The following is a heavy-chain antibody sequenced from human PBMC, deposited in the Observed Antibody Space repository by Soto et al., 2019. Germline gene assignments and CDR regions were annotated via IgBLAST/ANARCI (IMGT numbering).Heavy chain of an antibody. V-gene: IGHV4-31*03. D-gene: IGHD2-8*01. CDR2: IYYSGST. CDR3: AGHNIVLMVCAIGWFDP. Sequence: SETLSLTCTVSGGSISSGGYYWSWIRQHPGKGLEWIGYIYYSGSTYYNPSLKSRVTISVDTSKNQFSLKLSSVTAADTAVYYCAGHNIVLMVCAIGWFDPWGQGTLVTVSS. J-gene: IGHJ5*02. CDR1: GGSISSGGYY.